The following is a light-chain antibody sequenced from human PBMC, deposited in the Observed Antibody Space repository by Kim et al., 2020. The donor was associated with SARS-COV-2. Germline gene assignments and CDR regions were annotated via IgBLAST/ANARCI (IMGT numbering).Light chain of an antibody. V-gene: IGLV2-23*02. CDR3: CSYAGSSTWV. CDR2: EVS. J-gene: IGLJ3*02. CDR1: SSDVRSYTL. Sequence: GQSMTISRTGTSSDVRSYTLGSWYQQHPGKAPKPMIYEVSKRPSGVSNRFSGAKSGNTASLTISGLQAEDEADYYCCSYAGSSTWVFGGGTKRTVL.